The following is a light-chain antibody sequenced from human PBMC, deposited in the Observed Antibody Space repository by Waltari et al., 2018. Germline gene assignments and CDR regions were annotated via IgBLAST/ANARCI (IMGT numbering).Light chain of an antibody. CDR1: QHVRPS. Sequence: DTQMTQSPSSLSASVGDRVTISCRASQHVRPSLNWYPQKPGKAPKLLIFATSILQSGVPSIFSSDGSQTDFTLTINSLQPEDCATYYCQQSHTFPYTFGQGTKLEIK. J-gene: IGKJ2*01. V-gene: IGKV1-39*01. CDR3: QQSHTFPYT. CDR2: ATS.